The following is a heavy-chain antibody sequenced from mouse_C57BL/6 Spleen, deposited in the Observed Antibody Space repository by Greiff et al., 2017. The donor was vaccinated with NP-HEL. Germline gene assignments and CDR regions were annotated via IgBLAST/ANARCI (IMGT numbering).Heavy chain of an antibody. CDR1: GYTFTSYW. D-gene: IGHD1-1*01. CDR3: ATRGRGDYYGSSYGIDY. J-gene: IGHJ2*01. Sequence: QVQLQQPGAELVRPGSSVKLSCKASGYTFTSYWMHWVKQRPIQGLEWIGNIDPSDSETHYNQKFKDKATLTVDKSSSTAYMQLSSLTSEDSAVYYCATRGRGDYYGSSYGIDYWGQGTTLTVSS. V-gene: IGHV1-52*01. CDR2: IDPSDSET.